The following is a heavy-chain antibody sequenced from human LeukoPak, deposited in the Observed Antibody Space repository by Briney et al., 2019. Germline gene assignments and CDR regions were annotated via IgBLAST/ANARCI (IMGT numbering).Heavy chain of an antibody. V-gene: IGHV3-23*01. D-gene: IGHD5-24*01. CDR3: ARAVATIKLGYYYYYMGA. Sequence: GGSLRLSCAASGFAFSKYAMNWVRQAPGKGLEWVSLIIGSGGNTYYADSVNGRFTISRDNPENTLYLQMNSLRAEDTAIYFCARAVATIKLGYYYYYMGAWGKGTTVTVSS. J-gene: IGHJ6*03. CDR1: GFAFSKYA. CDR2: IIGSGGNT.